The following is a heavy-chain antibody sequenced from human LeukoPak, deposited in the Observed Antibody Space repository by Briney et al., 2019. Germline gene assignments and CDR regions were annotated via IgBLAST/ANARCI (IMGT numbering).Heavy chain of an antibody. V-gene: IGHV3-11*01. J-gene: IGHJ4*02. Sequence: GGSLRLSCAASGFTSSDYYMSWIRQAPGEGLEWISYISSSGNSIYYADSVKGRFTISRDNAKNSLYLQMNSLRADDTAVYYCARVHSDFWSGYYTALDYWGQGTLVTVSS. CDR3: ARVHSDFWSGYYTALDY. D-gene: IGHD3-3*01. CDR1: GFTSSDYY. CDR2: ISSSGNSI.